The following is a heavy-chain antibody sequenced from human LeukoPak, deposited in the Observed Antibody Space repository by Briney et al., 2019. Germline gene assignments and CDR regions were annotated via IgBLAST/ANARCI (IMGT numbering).Heavy chain of an antibody. V-gene: IGHV1-69*04. J-gene: IGHJ5*02. D-gene: IGHD2-2*02. CDR1: GGTFSRYS. CDR2: IIPIVGIA. Sequence: ASVKVSCKASGGTFSRYSISWVRQAPGQGLEWMGRIIPIVGIANYAQKFQGRVTITADKSTSTAYMELSSLRSEDTAVYYCAREGRWDCSGTSCYSWFDPWGQGTPVTVSS. CDR3: AREGRWDCSGTSCYSWFDP.